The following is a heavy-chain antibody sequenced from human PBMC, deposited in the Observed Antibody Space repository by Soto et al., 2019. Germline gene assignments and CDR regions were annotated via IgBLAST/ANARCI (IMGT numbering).Heavy chain of an antibody. CDR2: IYYSGST. CDR3: ARVYCSGGSCYIDY. D-gene: IGHD2-15*01. J-gene: IGHJ4*02. Sequence: SETLSLACTVSGGSISSYYWSWIRQPPGKGLEWIGYIYYSGSTNYNPSLKSRVTISVDTSKNQFSLKLSSVTAADTAVYYCARVYCSGGSCYIDYWGQGTLVTVSS. V-gene: IGHV4-59*01. CDR1: GGSISSYY.